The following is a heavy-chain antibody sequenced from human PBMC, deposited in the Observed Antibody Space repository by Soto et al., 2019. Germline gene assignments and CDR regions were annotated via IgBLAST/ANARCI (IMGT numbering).Heavy chain of an antibody. D-gene: IGHD6-19*01. V-gene: IGHV1-69*14. J-gene: IGHJ6*02. CDR2: IIPIFGTA. CDR3: ARAAIAVAGKYGMGV. CDR1: GGTFSSYA. Sequence: QVQLVQSGAEVKKPRSSVQVSCKASGGTFSSYAISWVRQAPGQGLEWMGGIIPIFGTANYAQKFQGRVTITADKSTSTAYEELSSLSSEDTAVYYCARAAIAVAGKYGMGVWGQGTTVTVSS.